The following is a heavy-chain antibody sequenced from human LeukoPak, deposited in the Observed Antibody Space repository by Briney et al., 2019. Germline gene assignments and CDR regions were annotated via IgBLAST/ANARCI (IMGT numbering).Heavy chain of an antibody. V-gene: IGHV3-21*01. CDR3: ARDPYSGSYGNDYYYYMDV. CDR2: ITSSSTYI. CDR1: GFTFSSYN. J-gene: IGHJ6*03. D-gene: IGHD1-26*01. Sequence: GGSLRLSCAASGFTFSSYNMNWVRQAPGKGLEWVSSITSSSTYIYYADSVKGRFTISRDNARNSLYLQMNSLRAEDTAVCYCARDPYSGSYGNDYYYYMDVWGKGTTVTISS.